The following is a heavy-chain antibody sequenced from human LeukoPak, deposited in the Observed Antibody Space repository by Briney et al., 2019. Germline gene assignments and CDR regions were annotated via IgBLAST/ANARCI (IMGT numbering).Heavy chain of an antibody. Sequence: ASVKVSCKASGGTFSSYAISWVRQAPGQGLEWMGGIIPIFGTANYAQKFQGRVTITADESTSTAYMELSSLRSEDTAVYYCARDRSPSEQTMPSSMDVWGQGTTVTVSS. CDR3: ARDRSPSEQTMPSSMDV. CDR1: GGTFSSYA. CDR2: IIPIFGTA. V-gene: IGHV1-69*01. J-gene: IGHJ6*02. D-gene: IGHD2-2*01.